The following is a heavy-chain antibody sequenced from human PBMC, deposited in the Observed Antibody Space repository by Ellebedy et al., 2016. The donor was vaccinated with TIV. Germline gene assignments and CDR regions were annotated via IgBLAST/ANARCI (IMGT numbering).Heavy chain of an antibody. CDR2: IYYNRGT. CDR3: ARAGVN. V-gene: IGHV4-61*05. CDR1: GDSISSSTYY. D-gene: IGHD2-8*01. J-gene: IGHJ4*02. Sequence: SETLSLTXSVSGDSISSSTYYWGWIRQPPGKGLEWIGYIYYNRGTKYNPSLKSRVTISLDTSKNQFSLKLTSVTAADTAVYYCARAGVNWGQGTLVTVSS.